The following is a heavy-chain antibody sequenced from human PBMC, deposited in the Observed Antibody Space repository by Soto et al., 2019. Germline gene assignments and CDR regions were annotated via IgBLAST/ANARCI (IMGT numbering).Heavy chain of an antibody. CDR2: IYYSGNT. Sequence: PSETLSLTCTVSGGSIRSGVYYWMWFRQNPRRGLEWIGNIYYSGNTYYNPSLKSRLTISVDTSRNQFSLNLSSVTAADTAVYYCARDRLMATAGTARHYFGLDVWGQGTTVPVS. D-gene: IGHD5-18*01. CDR3: ARDRLMATAGTARHYFGLDV. CDR1: GGSIRSGVYY. J-gene: IGHJ6*02. V-gene: IGHV4-31*03.